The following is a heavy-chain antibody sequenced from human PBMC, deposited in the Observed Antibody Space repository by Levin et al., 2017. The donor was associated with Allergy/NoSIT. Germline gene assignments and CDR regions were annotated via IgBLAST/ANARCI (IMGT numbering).Heavy chain of an antibody. D-gene: IGHD3-22*01. CDR2: ISPNNGKT. V-gene: IGHV1-18*01. Sequence: PQASVKVSCKASGYIFTNYGVSWVRQAPGEGPEWMGWISPNNGKTDYAQSLQGRVTMTTDTSTSTAYMELRSLSSDDTAVYYCARGEYYYDSGGYLFDSWGQGTLVTVSS. CDR3: ARGEYYYDSGGYLFDS. J-gene: IGHJ4*02. CDR1: GYIFTNYG.